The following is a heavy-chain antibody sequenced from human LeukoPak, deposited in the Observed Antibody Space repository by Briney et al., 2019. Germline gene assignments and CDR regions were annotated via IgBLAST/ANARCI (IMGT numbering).Heavy chain of an antibody. V-gene: IGHV3-30*18. CDR2: ISYDGSNK. CDR1: SFTFNSYR. CDR3: AKGDAFDI. Sequence: GGCLRLSCAASSFTFNSYRMHLDRQAPRTWLEWVAAISYDGSNKYYADSVKGPFTISRDNSKNTLYLQMNSLRAEDTAVYYCAKGDAFDIWGQGTMVTVSS. J-gene: IGHJ3*02.